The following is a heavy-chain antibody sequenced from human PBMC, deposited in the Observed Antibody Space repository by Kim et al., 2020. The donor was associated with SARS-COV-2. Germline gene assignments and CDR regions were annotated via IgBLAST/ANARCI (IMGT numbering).Heavy chain of an antibody. D-gene: IGHD6-19*01. J-gene: IGHJ6*02. CDR1: GFTFSSYG. CDR2: ISYDGSNK. Sequence: GGSLRLSCAASGFTFSSYGMHWVRQAPGKGLEWVAVISYDGSNKYYADSVKGRFTISRDNSKNTLYLQMNSLRAEDTAVYYCAKAQSYSSGWWGRGGYYYYGMDVWGQGTTVTVSS. CDR3: AKAQSYSSGWWGRGGYYYYGMDV. V-gene: IGHV3-30*18.